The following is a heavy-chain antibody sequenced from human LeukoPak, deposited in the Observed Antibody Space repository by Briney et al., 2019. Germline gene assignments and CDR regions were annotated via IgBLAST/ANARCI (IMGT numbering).Heavy chain of an antibody. CDR2: ISAYNGNT. Sequence: ASVKVSCKASGYTFTSYYIHWVRQAPGQGLEWMGWISAYNGNTNYAQRLQGRVTMTTDTSTSTAYMELRSLRSDDTAVYYCARVELLTTLLSYWGQGTLVTVSS. J-gene: IGHJ4*02. CDR3: ARVELLTTLLSY. D-gene: IGHD3-22*01. CDR1: GYTFTSYY. V-gene: IGHV1-18*01.